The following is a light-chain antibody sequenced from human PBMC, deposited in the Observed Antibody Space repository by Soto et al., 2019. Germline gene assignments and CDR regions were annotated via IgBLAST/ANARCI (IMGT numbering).Light chain of an antibody. V-gene: IGKV1-5*01. CDR1: QSISSW. Sequence: DVQMPQYPSTLSASVGDRVTITCRASQSISSWLAWYQQKPGKAPKLLIYDASSLESGVPSRFSGSGSGTEFTLTISNLQPDDFATYYCQQYNSYLTFGGGSMV. CDR2: DAS. J-gene: IGKJ4*01. CDR3: QQYNSYLT.